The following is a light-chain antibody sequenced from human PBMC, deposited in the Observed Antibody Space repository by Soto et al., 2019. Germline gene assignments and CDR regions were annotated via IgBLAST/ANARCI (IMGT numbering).Light chain of an antibody. J-gene: IGLJ3*02. V-gene: IGLV2-14*03. CDR3: SSYTSSITLVV. CDR1: SSDVGSYNY. CDR2: DVT. Sequence: QSALTQPASVSGSPGQSITISCSGTSSDVGSYNYVSWFQQHPGKAPKLMIYDVTNRPSGVSNRFPGSKSGNTASLTISGLQAEDEADYYCSSYTSSITLVVFGGGTKLTVL.